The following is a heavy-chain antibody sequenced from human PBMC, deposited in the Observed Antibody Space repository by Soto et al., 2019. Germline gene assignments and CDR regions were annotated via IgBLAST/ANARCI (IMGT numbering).Heavy chain of an antibody. D-gene: IGHD3-22*01. CDR1: GFTLSNYW. V-gene: IGHV3-11*06. CDR2: ISSSSSYT. CDR3: ARAHIPYYYDISGYHDY. J-gene: IGHJ4*02. Sequence: GSLRLSCAASGFTLSNYWMTCVRQAPGKGLEWVSYISSSSSYTNYADSVKGRFTISRDNAKNSLYLQMNSLRAEDTAVYYCARAHIPYYYDISGYHDYWAQGTLFTVSS.